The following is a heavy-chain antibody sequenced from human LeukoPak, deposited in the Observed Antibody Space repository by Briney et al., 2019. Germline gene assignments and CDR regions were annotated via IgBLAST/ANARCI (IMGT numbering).Heavy chain of an antibody. J-gene: IGHJ3*02. CDR1: GYTFTSYG. CDR2: ISAYNGNT. V-gene: IGHV1-18*01. Sequence: ASVKVSCKATGYTFTSYGISWVRQAAGQGLEWMGWISAYNGNTNYAQKLQGRVTMTTDTSTSTAYMELRSPRSDDTAVYYCARGGYIVLMVYATSGGAFDIWGQGTMVTVSS. D-gene: IGHD2-8*01. CDR3: ARGGYIVLMVYATSGGAFDI.